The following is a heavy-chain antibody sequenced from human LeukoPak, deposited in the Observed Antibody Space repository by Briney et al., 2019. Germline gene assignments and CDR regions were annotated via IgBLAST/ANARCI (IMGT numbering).Heavy chain of an antibody. D-gene: IGHD4-23*01. V-gene: IGHV3-23*01. CDR2: ISGSGGTT. CDR3: AKSVTADP. J-gene: IGHJ5*02. Sequence: PGGSLRLSCAASGFTFSSYAMTWVRQAPGKGLEWVSAISGSGGTTHFADSVKGRFAISRDNSKNTLYLQMHSLRAEDTAVYYCAKSVTADPWGQGTLVTVSS. CDR1: GFTFSSYA.